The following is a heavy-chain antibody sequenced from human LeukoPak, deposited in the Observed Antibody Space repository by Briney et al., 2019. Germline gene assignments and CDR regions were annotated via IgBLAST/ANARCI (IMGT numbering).Heavy chain of an antibody. J-gene: IGHJ2*01. CDR2: IYYSGST. D-gene: IGHD4-11*01. V-gene: IGHV4-61*01. CDR3: ARVARLHSRWYFDL. Sequence: SETLSLTCAVSGSSISSGQYWGWIRQPPGKGLEWIGYIYYSGSTNYNPSLKSRVTISVDTSKNQFSLKLSSVTAADTAVYYCARVARLHSRWYFDLWGRGTLVTVSS. CDR1: GSSISSGQY.